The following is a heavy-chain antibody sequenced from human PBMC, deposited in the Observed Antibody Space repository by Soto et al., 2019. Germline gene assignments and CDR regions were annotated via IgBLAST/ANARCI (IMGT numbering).Heavy chain of an antibody. CDR2: VISASGSV. D-gene: IGHD5-18*01. CDR1: GRILTGFP. J-gene: IGHJ1*01. CDR3: ARVGSRDAYNYVLDQ. V-gene: IGHV1-69*06. Sequence: QVQVVQSGAEVKKPGSSVKISLKPFGRILTGFPTSGFRQVPGQGLEWMGGVISASGSVTYAPKFQGRVTMTAVNSAGIGYMELTSLTSEDTAIYYCARVGSRDAYNYVLDQWGPGTMVTVSS.